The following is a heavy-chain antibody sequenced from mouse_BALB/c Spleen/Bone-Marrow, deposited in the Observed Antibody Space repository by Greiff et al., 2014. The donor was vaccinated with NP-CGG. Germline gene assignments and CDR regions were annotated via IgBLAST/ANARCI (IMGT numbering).Heavy chain of an antibody. CDR3: SRDYYGSSYFDY. D-gene: IGHD1-1*01. Sequence: EVNLVESGPGLVKPSQSLSLTCTVSGSSITSDYAWNWIRQFPGNKLEWMGYINYSGSTSYNPSLKSRISITRDTSKNQFFLQLNSVTTEDTATYYCSRDYYGSSYFDYWGQGTTLTVSS. CDR1: GSSITSDYA. J-gene: IGHJ2*01. V-gene: IGHV3-2*02. CDR2: INYSGST.